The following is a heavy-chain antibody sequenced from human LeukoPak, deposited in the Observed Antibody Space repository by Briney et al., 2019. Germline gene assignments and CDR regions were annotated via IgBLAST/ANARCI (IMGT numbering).Heavy chain of an antibody. V-gene: IGHV1-18*01. Sequence: ASVKVSCKASGYTFSRYGISWVRQAPGQGLEWMGWISAYNGNTSYAQKVQGRVTMTADTSTSTVYMELRSLRSDDTAVYYCARVGSVDTSGYYDYWGQGTLVTVSS. D-gene: IGHD3-22*01. CDR2: ISAYNGNT. CDR3: ARVGSVDTSGYYDY. J-gene: IGHJ4*02. CDR1: GYTFSRYG.